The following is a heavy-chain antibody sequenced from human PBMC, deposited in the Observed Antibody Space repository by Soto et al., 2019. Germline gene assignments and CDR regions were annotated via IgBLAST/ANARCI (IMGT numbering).Heavy chain of an antibody. J-gene: IGHJ5*02. CDR2: ISASTTSI. D-gene: IGHD6-19*01. CDR1: GFTFRSYS. V-gene: IGHV3-48*01. CDR3: AREKWGSGSRWLDP. Sequence: GSLRLSCAASGFTFRSYSMNWVRQAPGKGLDWISYISASTTSIYYADSVQGRFTISRDNSKNTVYLQMNSLRAEDTAVYYCAREKWGSGSRWLDPWGQGTLVTVSS.